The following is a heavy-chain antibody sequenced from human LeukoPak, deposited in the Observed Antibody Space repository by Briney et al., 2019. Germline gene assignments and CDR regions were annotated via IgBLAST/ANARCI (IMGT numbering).Heavy chain of an antibody. J-gene: IGHJ4*02. Sequence: ASVKVSCKASGYTFTGYYMHWVRQAPGQGLEWMGYISPNNGDTKYAQKFQGRVTMTMDTSISTAYMELNRLSSDDTAVYSCARTLGYDSGRQHFDDSGQGNLVTVSS. V-gene: IGHV1-2*02. CDR3: ARTLGYDSGRQHFDD. D-gene: IGHD6-19*01. CDR1: GYTFTGYY. CDR2: ISPNNGDT.